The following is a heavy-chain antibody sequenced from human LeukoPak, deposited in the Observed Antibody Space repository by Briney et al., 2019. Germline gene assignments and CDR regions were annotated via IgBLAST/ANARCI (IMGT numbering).Heavy chain of an antibody. CDR2: ISGSGGST. CDR3: AKPAVSGWYGFDY. V-gene: IGHV3-23*01. J-gene: IGHJ4*02. Sequence: GGTLRLSCAASGFTFSSYGMSWVRQAPGKGLEWVSAISGSGGSTYYAEFVKGRFTISRDNSKNTLYLQMNSLRAEDTAVYYCAKPAVSGWYGFDYWGQGTLVTVSS. D-gene: IGHD6-19*01. CDR1: GFTFSSYG.